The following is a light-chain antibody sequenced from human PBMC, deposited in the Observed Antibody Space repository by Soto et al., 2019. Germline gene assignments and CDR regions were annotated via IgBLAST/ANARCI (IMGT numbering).Light chain of an antibody. V-gene: IGKV2-30*01. Sequence: VVLTQSPLSLSVTLGQPASVSCRSSQSLLFTNGITYRTWFHQRPGQPPRRLIYEVSDRDSGVPDRFSGSGSGTDFTLRISRVEAEDVGLFYCMQGTHWPLTFGGRTRVEIK. CDR1: QSLLFTNGITY. J-gene: IGKJ4*01. CDR3: MQGTHWPLT. CDR2: EVS.